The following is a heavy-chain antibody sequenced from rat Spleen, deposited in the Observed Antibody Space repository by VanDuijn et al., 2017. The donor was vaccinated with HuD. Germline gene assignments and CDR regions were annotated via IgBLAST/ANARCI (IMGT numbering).Heavy chain of an antibody. V-gene: IGHV5-31*01. CDR1: GFTFNNYW. CDR2: ITNAAGKV. CDR3: ARQDYGYNYDY. D-gene: IGHD1-9*01. Sequence: EVQLVESGGGLVQPGRSLKLSCVASGFTFNNYWMTWIRQAPGKGLEWVASITNAAGKVHYPDSVKGRFTISRDNAKSTLYLQINSLRSEDTATYYCARQDYGYNYDYWGQGVMVTVSS. J-gene: IGHJ2*01.